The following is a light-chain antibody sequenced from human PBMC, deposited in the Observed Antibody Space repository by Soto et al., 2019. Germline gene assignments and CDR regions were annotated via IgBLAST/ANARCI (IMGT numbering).Light chain of an antibody. J-gene: IGKJ4*01. CDR3: QPYNNWPLT. CDR1: QSVSNNY. V-gene: IGKV3-20*01. CDR2: GAS. Sequence: EIVLTQSPGTLSLSPGERATLSCRASQSVSNNYLAWYQQKPGQAPRPLIYGASNRATGIPDRFRGSGSGTDFTLTISRLEPEDFAIYYCQPYNNWPLTFGGGTKV.